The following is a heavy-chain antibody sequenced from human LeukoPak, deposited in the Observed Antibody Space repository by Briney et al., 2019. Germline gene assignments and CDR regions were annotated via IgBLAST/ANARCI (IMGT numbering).Heavy chain of an antibody. CDR3: ARGDPGTTGTGSDAFDI. D-gene: IGHD1-1*01. J-gene: IGHJ3*02. Sequence: SETLSLTCTVSGGSISSSSYYWGWIRQPPGKGLEWIGSIYYSGSTYYNPSLKSRVTISVDTSKNQFSLKLSSVTAADTAVYYCARGDPGTTGTGSDAFDIWGQGTMVTVSS. V-gene: IGHV4-39*07. CDR1: GGSISSSSYY. CDR2: IYYSGST.